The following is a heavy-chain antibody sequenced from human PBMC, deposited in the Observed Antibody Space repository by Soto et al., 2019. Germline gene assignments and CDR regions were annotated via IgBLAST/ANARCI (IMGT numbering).Heavy chain of an antibody. Sequence: EVQLVESGGGLVQPGRSLSLSCAASGFTFDDYAMHWVRQAPGKGLEWVSGISWNSGSIGYADSVKGRFTISRDNAKDSLYLQMNSLRAEDTALYYCAKDNSRYCSGGSCYFYHMDVWGKGTTVTVSS. CDR2: ISWNSGSI. CDR1: GFTFDDYA. J-gene: IGHJ6*03. CDR3: AKDNSRYCSGGSCYFYHMDV. D-gene: IGHD2-15*01. V-gene: IGHV3-9*01.